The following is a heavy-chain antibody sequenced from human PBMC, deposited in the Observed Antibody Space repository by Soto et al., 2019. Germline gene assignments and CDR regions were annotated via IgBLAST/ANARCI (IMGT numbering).Heavy chain of an antibody. CDR2: ISWNSGSI. D-gene: IGHD6-19*01. CDR1: GFTFDDYA. V-gene: IGHV3-9*01. Sequence: GGSLRLSCAASGFTFDDYAMHWVRQAPGKGLEWVSGISWNSGSIGYADSVKGRFTISRDNAKNSLYLQMNSLRAEDTALYYCAKAWDSSGWYCFDYWGQGTLVTVSS. CDR3: AKAWDSSGWYCFDY. J-gene: IGHJ4*02.